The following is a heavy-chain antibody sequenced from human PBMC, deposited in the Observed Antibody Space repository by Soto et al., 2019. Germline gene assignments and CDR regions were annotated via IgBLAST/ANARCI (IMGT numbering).Heavy chain of an antibody. V-gene: IGHV3-53*01. CDR1: GFSVTANY. Sequence: EVQVVESGGGLIQPGGSLRLSCEVSGFSVTANYVSWVRQAPGKGLEWVSVINSGGSTYYIDSVKGRFSISRDISKNTLYLQMNSLRAEDTAVYYCHGYGYWGQGTLVTVSS. CDR3: HGYGY. J-gene: IGHJ4*02. CDR2: INSGGST. D-gene: IGHD5-18*01.